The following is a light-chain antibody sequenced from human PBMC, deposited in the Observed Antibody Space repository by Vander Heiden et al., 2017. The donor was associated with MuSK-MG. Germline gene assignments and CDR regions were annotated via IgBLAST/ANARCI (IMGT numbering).Light chain of an antibody. CDR3: QHYNNWPAIT. CDR1: QSVSFS. Sequence: EIVLTQYPATLYVSPGERATLSCRASQSVSFSLAWYQQKPGQAPRLLIYGASTRATGIPARFSGGGSGTEFTLTISSLQSEDFAFYYCQHYNNWPAITFGQGTRLEIK. V-gene: IGKV3-15*01. J-gene: IGKJ5*01. CDR2: GAS.